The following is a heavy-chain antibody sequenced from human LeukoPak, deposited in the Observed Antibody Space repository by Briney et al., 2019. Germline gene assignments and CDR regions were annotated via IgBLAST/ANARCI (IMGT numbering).Heavy chain of an antibody. CDR2: TYYTGSA. CDR1: GGSNTSGSYH. CDR3: ARDRDGYAYSFDY. V-gene: IGHV4-39*02. D-gene: IGHD5-24*01. Sequence: KPSETLSLTCTVSGGSNTSGSYHWGWIRQSPGKGLEWIGNTYYTGSAYYRPSLQSRVSISVDTSKKEFSLKLTSVTAADTAVYYCARDRDGYAYSFDYWGQGTLVTVSS. J-gene: IGHJ4*02.